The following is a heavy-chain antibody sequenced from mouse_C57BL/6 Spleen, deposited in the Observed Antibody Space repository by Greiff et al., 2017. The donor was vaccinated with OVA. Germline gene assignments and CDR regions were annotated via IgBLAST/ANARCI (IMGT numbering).Heavy chain of an antibody. CDR1: GFTFNNYA. CDR2: IRSKSSNYAT. D-gene: IGHD4-1*01. Sequence: EVQLVESGGGLVQPKGSLKLSCAASGFTFNNYAMHWVRYAPGKGLEWVARIRSKSSNYATYYADSVNNILTISRDDSQIMLYLQMNNLKTEDTSMYYCVRDGELGRVLYAMDYWGQGTSVTVSS. CDR3: VRDGELGRVLYAMDY. V-gene: IGHV10-3*01. J-gene: IGHJ4*01.